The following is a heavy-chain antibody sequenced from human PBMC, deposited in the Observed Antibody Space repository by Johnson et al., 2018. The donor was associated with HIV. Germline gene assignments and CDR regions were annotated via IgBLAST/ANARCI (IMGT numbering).Heavy chain of an antibody. J-gene: IGHJ3*02. D-gene: IGHD4-17*01. V-gene: IGHV3-11*01. CDR1: GFTFSDYY. CDR3: ARDRGTVTTAQMAFDI. CDR2: ISSSGSTI. Sequence: QVQLVESGGGLVKPGGSLRLSCAASGFTFSDYYMSWIRQAPGKGLEWVSYISSSGSTIYYADSVKGRFTISRDNSKNTLYLQMNSLRAEDTAVYYCARDRGTVTTAQMAFDIWGQGTMVTVSS.